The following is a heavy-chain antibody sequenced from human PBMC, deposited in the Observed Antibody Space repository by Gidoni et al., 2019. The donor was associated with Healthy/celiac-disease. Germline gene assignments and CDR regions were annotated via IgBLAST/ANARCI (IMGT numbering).Heavy chain of an antibody. CDR1: GYPLPELS. CDR3: ATYWDYGSGSYYNRGYFDY. V-gene: IGHV1-24*01. D-gene: IGHD3-10*01. Sequence: QVHRVQAGSAVKKPGVPVKVPCKFSGYPLPELSTHRERQAPGNGLGWLGGFDPEDGETIYEQKFPGRVAMNEDTSTDTAYMELSRLRSEDTAVYYCATYWDYGSGSYYNRGYFDYWGQGTLVTVSS. J-gene: IGHJ4*02. CDR2: FDPEDGET.